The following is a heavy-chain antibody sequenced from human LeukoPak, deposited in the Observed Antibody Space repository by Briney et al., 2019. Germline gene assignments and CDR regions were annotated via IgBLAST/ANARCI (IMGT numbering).Heavy chain of an antibody. CDR2: IGGGGSDT. Sequence: GGSLRLSCAVSGFNFWGTGMSWVRQAPGKGLEWVAAIGGGGSDTKYTDSVMGRFTLSRDLSKNTLYLQMNSLRAEDTAVYYCARDLGQYYDTSDNWFDPWGQGTLVTVSS. D-gene: IGHD3-22*01. CDR3: ARDLGQYYDTSDNWFDP. CDR1: GFNFWGTG. V-gene: IGHV3-23*01. J-gene: IGHJ5*02.